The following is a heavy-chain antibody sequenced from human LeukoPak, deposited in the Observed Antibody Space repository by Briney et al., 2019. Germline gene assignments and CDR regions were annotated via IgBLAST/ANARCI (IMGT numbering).Heavy chain of an antibody. Sequence: PGGSLTLSCAVYGHTFSSHGSTWVRQAPGKGLEWVSSISGSWSYIYYADCVKGRFTISTDNAENSLYLQMNSLGAEETAVYYCAREGGFCVGEASRFFDCWGRGTLVTVAS. V-gene: IGHV3-21*01. CDR3: AREGGFCVGEASRFFDC. D-gene: IGHD2-21*01. J-gene: IGHJ4*02. CDR2: ISGSWSYI. CDR1: GHTFSSHG.